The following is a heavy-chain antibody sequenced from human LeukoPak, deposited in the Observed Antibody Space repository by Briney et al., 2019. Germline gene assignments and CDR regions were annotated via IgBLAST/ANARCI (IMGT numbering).Heavy chain of an antibody. Sequence: GGSLRLSCAASGFTFSSYGMHWVRQAPGKGLEWVAVISYDGSNKYYADSVKGRFTISRDNSKNTLYLQMNSLRAEDTAVYYCAKDTKRGGNSHYYYYGMDVWGQGTTVTVSS. CDR3: AKDTKRGGNSHYYYYGMDV. V-gene: IGHV3-30*18. CDR1: GFTFSSYG. J-gene: IGHJ6*02. CDR2: ISYDGSNK. D-gene: IGHD4-23*01.